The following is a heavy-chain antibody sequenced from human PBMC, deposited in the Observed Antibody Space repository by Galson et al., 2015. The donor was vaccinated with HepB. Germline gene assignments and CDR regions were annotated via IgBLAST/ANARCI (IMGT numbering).Heavy chain of an antibody. V-gene: IGHV3-21*06. J-gene: IGHJ5*01. D-gene: IGHD2-2*01. CDR2: ITSSSAYI. CDR1: GFTFSSYD. Sequence: SLRLSCAASGFTFSSYDMNWVRQAPGKGLEWVSSITSSSAYIYYADSMRGRFTISRDNAKNSLYLQMNSLRAEDTAVYYCAKAGCSGAGCYLRYSWIDSWGQGTLVSVSS. CDR3: AKAGCSGAGCYLRYSWIDS.